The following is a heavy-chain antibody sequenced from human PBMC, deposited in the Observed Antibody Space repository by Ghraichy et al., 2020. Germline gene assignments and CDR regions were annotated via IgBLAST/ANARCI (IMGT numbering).Heavy chain of an antibody. J-gene: IGHJ4*02. D-gene: IGHD1-26*01. CDR3: AKVRGSYSWAFDY. CDR1: GFTFSSYA. V-gene: IGHV3-23*01. Sequence: GGSLRLSCAASGFTFSSYAMTWVRQAPGRGLEWVSAISGSGGSTYYADSVKGRFTISRDNSKNTLYLQMNSLRAEDTAVYYCAKVRGSYSWAFDYWGQGTLVTVSS. CDR2: ISGSGGST.